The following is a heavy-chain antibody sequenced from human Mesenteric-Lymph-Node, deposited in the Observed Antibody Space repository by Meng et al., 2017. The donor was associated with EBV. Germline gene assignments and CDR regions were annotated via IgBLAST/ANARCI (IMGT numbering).Heavy chain of an antibody. Sequence: VQPHESRPGLVKPSSTLSLTCTVSGDSVSSTRCYWSWIRQPPGRGLEWIGYIFNSGSTNYNPSLRSRATISVDTSRNQFSLTLNSVTAADTAVYYCARVSGPYYSPWFDPWGQGSLVTVSS. V-gene: IGHV4-61*01. CDR3: ARVSGPYYSPWFDP. D-gene: IGHD2/OR15-2a*01. CDR1: GDSVSSTRCY. J-gene: IGHJ5*02. CDR2: IFNSGST.